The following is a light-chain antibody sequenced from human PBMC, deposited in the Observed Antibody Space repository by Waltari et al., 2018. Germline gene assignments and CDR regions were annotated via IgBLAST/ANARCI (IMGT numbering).Light chain of an antibody. CDR1: NIESKS. J-gene: IGLJ1*01. CDR3: HVWHPHVDPGV. V-gene: IGLV3-21*04. CDR2: YDR. Sequence: YVVTQPPSVSVAPGKTARLTCEGENIESKSVNWYQQKAGQAPVLVIFYDRDRPSGIPDRFSGSNSGNTATLTISRVEAGDEARYYCHVWHPHVDPGVFGTGTEVTVL.